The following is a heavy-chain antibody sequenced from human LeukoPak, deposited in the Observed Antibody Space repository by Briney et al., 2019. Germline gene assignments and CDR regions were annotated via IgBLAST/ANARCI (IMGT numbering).Heavy chain of an antibody. J-gene: IGHJ4*02. CDR1: GYGFTSYW. CDR2: IYPGDSDT. CDR3: ARFTVAAAGIDASDY. Sequence: GESLKISCKGSGYGFTSYWIGWVRQMPGKGLEWMGIIYPGDSDTRYSPSFQGQVTISADKSISTAYLQWSSLKASDTAMYYCARFTVAAAGIDASDYWGQGTLVTVSS. D-gene: IGHD6-13*01. V-gene: IGHV5-51*01.